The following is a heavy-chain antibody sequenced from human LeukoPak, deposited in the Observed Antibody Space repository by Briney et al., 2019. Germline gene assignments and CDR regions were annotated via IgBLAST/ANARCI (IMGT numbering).Heavy chain of an antibody. CDR3: AKDQWLVLNY. Sequence: GGSLRLSCAASGFTVSSNYMSWVRQAPGKGLEWVSLIYSDGSTYYADSVKGRFTISRDNSKNTLYLQMNSLRSDDTALYYCAKDQWLVLNYWGQGTLVTVSS. CDR2: IYSDGST. J-gene: IGHJ4*02. V-gene: IGHV3-66*02. D-gene: IGHD6-19*01. CDR1: GFTVSSNY.